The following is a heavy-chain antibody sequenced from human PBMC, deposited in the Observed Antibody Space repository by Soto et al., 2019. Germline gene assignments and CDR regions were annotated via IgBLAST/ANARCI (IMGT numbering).Heavy chain of an antibody. D-gene: IGHD6-13*01. CDR3: ARSEIAAAGAWYFDL. V-gene: IGHV3-48*01. CDR1: GFIFSTYS. CDR2: ISSGTGAI. Sequence: DVQLVESGGGLVQPGGSLRLSCAASGFIFSTYSMNWVRQAPGKGLEWVSSISSGTGAIYYAGSVKDRLTISRDNAKNSLYLQMKSLRAEDTAVYYCARSEIAAAGAWYFDLWGRGTLVTVSS. J-gene: IGHJ2*01.